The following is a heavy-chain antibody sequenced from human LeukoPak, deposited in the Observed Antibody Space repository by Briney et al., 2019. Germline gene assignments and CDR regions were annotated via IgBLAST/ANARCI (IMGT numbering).Heavy chain of an antibody. J-gene: IGHJ6*03. V-gene: IGHV4-59*01. D-gene: IGHD7-27*01. CDR3: ARLSPLTGAYYYMDV. CDR1: GGSISSYY. Sequence: IPSETLSLTCTVSGGSISSYYWSWIRQPPGEGLEWIGYIYYGGSTNYDPSLKSRVTISVDTSKNQFSLKLSSVTAADTAVYYCARLSPLTGAYYYMDVWGKGTTVTVFS. CDR2: IYYGGST.